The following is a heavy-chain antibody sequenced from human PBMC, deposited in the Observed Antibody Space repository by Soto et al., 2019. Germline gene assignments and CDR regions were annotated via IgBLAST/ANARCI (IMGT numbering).Heavy chain of an antibody. CDR2: IYFSGNT. V-gene: IGHV4-31*03. D-gene: IGHD3-10*01. CDR1: GGSISSGGYY. Sequence: QVQLQESGPGLVKPSQTLSLTCTISGGSISSGGYYWSWIRQHPGKGLEWIGYIYFSGNTYCNPSLKSRVPLSVDKSKNQFSLKLSSVTASDTAVYYCARGVRDYYGSGNYFDYWGQGTLVTVSS. J-gene: IGHJ4*02. CDR3: ARGVRDYYGSGNYFDY.